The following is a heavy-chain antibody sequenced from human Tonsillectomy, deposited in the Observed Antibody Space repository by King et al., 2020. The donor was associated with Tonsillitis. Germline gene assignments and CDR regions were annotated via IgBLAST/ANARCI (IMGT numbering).Heavy chain of an antibody. Sequence: VQLVESGGGLVQPGGSLKLSCASSVFTFSDSTMHWVRQASGKGLDWVGRIKSKPNSYATAYAASVKVRFTASRDDSKNTEYLQMNSLTTEDTAVYYCTSSLVVPAAISQRWGQGTLVTVSS. J-gene: IGHJ1*01. CDR2: IKSKPNSYAT. D-gene: IGHD2-2*01. V-gene: IGHV3-73*02. CDR1: VFTFSDST. CDR3: TSSLVVPAAISQR.